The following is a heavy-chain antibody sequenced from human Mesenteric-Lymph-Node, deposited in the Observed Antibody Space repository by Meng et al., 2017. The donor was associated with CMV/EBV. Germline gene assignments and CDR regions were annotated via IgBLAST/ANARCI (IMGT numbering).Heavy chain of an antibody. Sequence: GESLKISCAASGFTFSSYGMHWVRQAPGKGLEWVAFIRYDGSNKYYADSVKGRFTISRDNSKNTLYLQMNSLRAEDTAVYYCAKGLYYDSSGYLDYWGQGTLVTVFS. CDR1: GFTFSSYG. CDR2: IRYDGSNK. V-gene: IGHV3-30*02. CDR3: AKGLYYDSSGYLDY. J-gene: IGHJ4*02. D-gene: IGHD3-22*01.